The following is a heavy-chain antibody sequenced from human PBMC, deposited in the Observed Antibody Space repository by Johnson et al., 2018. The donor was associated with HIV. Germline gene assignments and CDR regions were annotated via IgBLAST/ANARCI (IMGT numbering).Heavy chain of an antibody. V-gene: IGHV3-11*04. CDR1: GFTFSDYY. Sequence: QVQLVESGGGVVRPGGSLRLSCAASGFTFSDYYMSWIRQAPGKGLEWVSYISSSGSTIYYADSVNGRFTISRDNAKNSLYLQMNSLRAEDTAVYYCARSEVTAPSPPAGAFDIWGQGTMVTVSS. J-gene: IGHJ3*02. CDR3: ARSEVTAPSPPAGAFDI. D-gene: IGHD4-23*01. CDR2: ISSSGSTI.